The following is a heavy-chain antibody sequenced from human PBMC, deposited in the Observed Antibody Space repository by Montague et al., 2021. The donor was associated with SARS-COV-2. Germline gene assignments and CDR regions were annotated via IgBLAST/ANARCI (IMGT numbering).Heavy chain of an antibody. CDR1: GGSISSGSYY. CDR2: IYTSGST. V-gene: IGHV4-61*02. Sequence: TLSLTCTVSGGSISSGSYYWSWIRQPAGKGLEWIGRIYTSGSTNYNPSLKSRVTISVDTSKNQFSLKLSSVTAADTAVYYCARDPLYYYDSNGLLLDWYFDLWGRGTLVTVSS. J-gene: IGHJ2*01. CDR3: ARDPLYYYDSNGLLLDWYFDL. D-gene: IGHD3-22*01.